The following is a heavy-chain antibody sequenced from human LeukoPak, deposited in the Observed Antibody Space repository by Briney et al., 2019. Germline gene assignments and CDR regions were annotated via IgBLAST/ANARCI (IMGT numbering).Heavy chain of an antibody. CDR1: GFTFSSYA. D-gene: IGHD3-22*01. CDR2: ISGSGGST. Sequence: PGGSLRLSCAASGFTFSSYAMSWVRQAPGKGLEWVSAISGSGGSTYYADSVKGRFTISRDNSKNTLYLQMNSLRAEETAVYYCAKPHFYDSSGYYVGAFDIWGQGTMVTVSS. V-gene: IGHV3-23*01. CDR3: AKPHFYDSSGYYVGAFDI. J-gene: IGHJ3*02.